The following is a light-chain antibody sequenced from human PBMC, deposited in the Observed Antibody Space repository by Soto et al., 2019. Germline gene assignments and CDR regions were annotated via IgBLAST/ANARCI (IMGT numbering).Light chain of an antibody. J-gene: IGKJ4*01. CDR2: DAS. CDR1: QSVSSY. V-gene: IGKV3-11*01. CDR3: QHRSNWPLT. Sequence: EIVLTQSPATLSLSPGERATLSCRASQSVSSYLAWYQQTPGQAPRLLIYDASNRATGIPARFSGSGSGTDLTLTISSLEPEDFAVYYCQHRSNWPLTFGGGTKVEIK.